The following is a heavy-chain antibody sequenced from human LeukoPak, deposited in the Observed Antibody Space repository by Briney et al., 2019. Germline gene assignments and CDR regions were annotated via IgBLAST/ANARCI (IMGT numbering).Heavy chain of an antibody. J-gene: IGHJ5*02. Sequence: ASVKVSCKASGYSFSGHYMHWVRQAPGQGPEWMGWINPNSGGTNYAQKFQGRVTMTRDTSISTAYMELSGLRSDDTAVYYCARANMVRGVGLFFDRNWFDPWGQGTLVTVSS. CDR1: GYSFSGHY. CDR2: INPNSGGT. V-gene: IGHV1-2*02. D-gene: IGHD3-10*01. CDR3: ARANMVRGVGLFFDRNWFDP.